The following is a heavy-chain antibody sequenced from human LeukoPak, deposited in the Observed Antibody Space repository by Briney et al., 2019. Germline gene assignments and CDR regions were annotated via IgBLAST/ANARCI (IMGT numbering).Heavy chain of an antibody. J-gene: IGHJ5*02. D-gene: IGHD2-2*03. V-gene: IGHV3-21*01. CDR1: GFTFSTYS. CDR2: ISSSSKYI. CDR3: ARDLDIVVVPASWFYP. Sequence: TGGSLRLSYAASGFTFSTYSMNWVRQAPGRGLEWVSSISSSSKYIYYADSVKGRFTISRDDAKNSLSLQMNSLRAEDTAVYYCARDLDIVVVPASWFYPWGQGTLVTVSS.